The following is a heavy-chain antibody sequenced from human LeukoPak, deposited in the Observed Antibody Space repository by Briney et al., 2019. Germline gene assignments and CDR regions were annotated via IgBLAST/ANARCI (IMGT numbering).Heavy chain of an antibody. D-gene: IGHD3-10*01. J-gene: IGHJ5*02. CDR1: GYTFTGYY. CDR3: ARGAKFRSYGSGTYYTSLPFDP. V-gene: IGHV1-69*06. Sequence: SVKVSCKASGYTFTGYYMHWVRQAPGQGLEWMGGIIPIFGTANYAQKFQGRVTITADKSTSTAYMELSSLGSEDTAVYYCARGAKFRSYGSGTYYTSLPFDPWGQGTLVTVSS. CDR2: IIPIFGTA.